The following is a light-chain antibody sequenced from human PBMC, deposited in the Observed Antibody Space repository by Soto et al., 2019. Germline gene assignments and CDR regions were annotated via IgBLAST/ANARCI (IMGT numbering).Light chain of an antibody. CDR1: QSVSSSY. CDR3: QQYGSSPRYT. J-gene: IGKJ2*01. V-gene: IGKV3-20*01. Sequence: EIVLTQSPGTLYLSPGERATLSCRASQSVSSSYLAWYQQKPGQAPRLLIYGASSRATGIPDRFSGSGSGTDFNLTISRLEHEDFAVYYCQQYGSSPRYTFGQGTKLEIK. CDR2: GAS.